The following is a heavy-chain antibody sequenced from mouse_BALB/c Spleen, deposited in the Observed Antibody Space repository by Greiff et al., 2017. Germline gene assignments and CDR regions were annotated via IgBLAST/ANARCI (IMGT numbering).Heavy chain of an antibody. D-gene: IGHD1-2*01. V-gene: IGHV3-8*02. CDR3: ARCITTATGFDY. J-gene: IGHJ2*01. CDR2: ISYSGST. CDR1: GDSITSGY. Sequence: EVHLVESGPSLVKPSQTLSLTCSVTGDSITSGYWNWIRKFPGNKLEYMGYISYSGSTYYNPSLKSRISITRDTSKNQYYLQLNSVTTEDTATYYCARCITTATGFDYWGQGTTLTVSS.